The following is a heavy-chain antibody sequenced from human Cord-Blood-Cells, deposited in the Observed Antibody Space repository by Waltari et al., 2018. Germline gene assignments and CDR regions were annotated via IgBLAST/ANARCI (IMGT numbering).Heavy chain of an antibody. J-gene: IGHJ5*02. V-gene: IGHV1-69*01. CDR1: GGTFSSYA. CDR2: IIPIFGTA. D-gene: IGHD3-22*01. Sequence: QVQLVQSGAEVKKPGSSVKVSCKASGGTFSSYAISWVRQAPGQGLEWMGGIIPIFGTANYAQKFQGRVTITADESTITAYMELSSLRSEDTAVYYCARLYYYDSSGYYNWFDPWGQGTLVTVSS. CDR3: ARLYYYDSSGYYNWFDP.